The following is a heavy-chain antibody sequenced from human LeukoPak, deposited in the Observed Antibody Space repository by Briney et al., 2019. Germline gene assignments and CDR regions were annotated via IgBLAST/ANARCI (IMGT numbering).Heavy chain of an antibody. CDR1: GGSISSYY. D-gene: IGHD3-22*01. J-gene: IGHJ3*02. V-gene: IGHV4-59*08. CDR3: ASDYYDSSGYYYFFLDAFDI. Sequence: SETLSLTCTVSGGSISSYYWSWIRQPPGKGLEWIGYIYYSGSTNYKPSLKSRVTISVDTSKNQFSLKLSSVTAADTAVYYCASDYYDSSGYYYFFLDAFDIWGQGTMVTVSS. CDR2: IYYSGST.